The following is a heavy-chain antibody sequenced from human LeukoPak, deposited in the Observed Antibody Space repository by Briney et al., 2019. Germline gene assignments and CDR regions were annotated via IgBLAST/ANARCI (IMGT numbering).Heavy chain of an antibody. CDR1: GFTFSSYA. CDR3: AKDARNYDILTGYYEGAFDY. CDR2: ISGSGGST. Sequence: PGGSLRLSCAASGFTFSSYAMSWVSQAPGKGLEWVSAISGSGGSTYYADSVKGRFTISRDNSKNTLYLQMNSLRAEDTAVYYCAKDARNYDILTGYYEGAFDYWGQGTLVTVSS. D-gene: IGHD3-9*01. J-gene: IGHJ4*02. V-gene: IGHV3-23*01.